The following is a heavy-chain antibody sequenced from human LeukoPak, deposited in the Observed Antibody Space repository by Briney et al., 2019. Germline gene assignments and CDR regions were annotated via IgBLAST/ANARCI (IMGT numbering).Heavy chain of an antibody. V-gene: IGHV3-30*18. D-gene: IGHD1-26*01. CDR3: AKDPVGATRYYFDY. CDR1: GFTFSSYG. J-gene: IGHJ4*02. Sequence: PGRSLRLSCAASGFTFSSYGMHWVRQAPGKGLEWVAVISYDGSNKYYADSVKGRFTISRDNSKNTLYLQMNSLRAEDMAVYYCAKDPVGATRYYFDYWGQGTLVTVSS. CDR2: ISYDGSNK.